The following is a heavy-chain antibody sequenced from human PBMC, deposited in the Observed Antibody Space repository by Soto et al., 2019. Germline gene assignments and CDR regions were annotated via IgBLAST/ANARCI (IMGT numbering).Heavy chain of an antibody. J-gene: IGHJ4*02. Sequence: SETLSLTCAVYGGSFSGYYWSWIRQPPGKGLEWIGEINHSGSTNYNPSLKSRVTISVDTSKNQFSLKLSSVTAADTAVYYCARVTSEEPVDYWGQGTLVTVSS. CDR3: ARVTSEEPVDY. D-gene: IGHD1-1*01. CDR1: GGSFSGYY. CDR2: INHSGST. V-gene: IGHV4-34*01.